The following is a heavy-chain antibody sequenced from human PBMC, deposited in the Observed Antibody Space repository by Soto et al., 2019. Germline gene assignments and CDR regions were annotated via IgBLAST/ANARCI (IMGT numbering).Heavy chain of an antibody. V-gene: IGHV1-18*01. Sequence: ASVKVSCKASGYTFTSYGISWVRQAPGQGLEWMGWISAYNGNTNYAQKLQGRVTMTTDTSTSTAYMELRSLRSDDTAVYYCARDLIPDGYTAILDYWGQGTLVTVSS. D-gene: IGHD5-12*01. CDR3: ARDLIPDGYTAILDY. CDR1: GYTFTSYG. J-gene: IGHJ4*02. CDR2: ISAYNGNT.